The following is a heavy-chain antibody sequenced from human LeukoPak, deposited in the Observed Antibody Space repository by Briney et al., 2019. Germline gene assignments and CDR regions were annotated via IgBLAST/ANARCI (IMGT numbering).Heavy chain of an antibody. CDR3: ARLDLDYDFWSGYYMEGAFDI. CDR2: IMQEGSEK. D-gene: IGHD3-3*01. J-gene: IGHJ3*02. Sequence: GGSLRLSRAASGFTFSSYWMSWVRQAPGKGLGWVANIMQEGSEKYYADSVKGPFTISRDNAKNSLYLQMNSLRAEDTAVYYCARLDLDYDFWSGYYMEGAFDIWGQGTMVTVSS. V-gene: IGHV3-7*01. CDR1: GFTFSSYW.